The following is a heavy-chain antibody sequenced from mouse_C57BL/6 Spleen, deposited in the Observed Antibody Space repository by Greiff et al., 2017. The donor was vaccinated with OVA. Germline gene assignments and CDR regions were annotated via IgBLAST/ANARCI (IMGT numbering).Heavy chain of an antibody. CDR2: ISAGGSYT. D-gene: IGHD3-1*01. CDR1: GFTFSSYS. Sequence: DVKLVESGGGLVKPGGSLKLSCAASGFTFSSYSMSWVRQTPEKRLEWVATISAGGSYTYYPDNLKGRFTISRDNATNNLYLQLSHLKSEDTAMYYCARDRANAFDYWGQGTTLTVSS. J-gene: IGHJ2*01. CDR3: ARDRANAFDY. V-gene: IGHV5-4*01.